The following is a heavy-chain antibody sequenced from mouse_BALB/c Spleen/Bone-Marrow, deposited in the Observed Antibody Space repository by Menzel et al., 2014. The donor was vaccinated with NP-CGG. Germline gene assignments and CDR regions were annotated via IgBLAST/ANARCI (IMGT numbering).Heavy chain of an antibody. CDR1: GFDFSRYW. J-gene: IGHJ3*01. Sequence: VQLQQSGGGLVQPGGSLKLSCAASGFDFSRYWMSWVRQAPGKGLEWIGEINPDSSTINYTPSLEDKFIISRDNAKNTLYLQMSKVRSEDTALYYCASLHYYGFFAYWGQGTLVTVSA. D-gene: IGHD1-2*01. CDR2: INPDSSTI. CDR3: ASLHYYGFFAY. V-gene: IGHV4-1*02.